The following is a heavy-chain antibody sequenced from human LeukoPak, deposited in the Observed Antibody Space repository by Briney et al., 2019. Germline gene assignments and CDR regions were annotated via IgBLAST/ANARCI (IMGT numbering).Heavy chain of an antibody. D-gene: IGHD3-10*01. V-gene: IGHV1-2*02. CDR2: INPNSGGT. CDR1: GYTFTGYY. J-gene: IGHJ4*02. CDR3: ARALWYGSGSYYFDY. Sequence: ASVKVSCKASGYTFTGYYMHWVRQAPGQGLEWMGWINPNSGGTNYAQKFQGRVTMTRDTSISTAYMELSRLRSDDTAVYYCARALWYGSGSYYFDYWGQGTLVTVSS.